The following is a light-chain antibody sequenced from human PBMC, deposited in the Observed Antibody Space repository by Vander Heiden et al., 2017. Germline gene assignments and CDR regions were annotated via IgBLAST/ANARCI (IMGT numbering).Light chain of an antibody. CDR3: SSYAGSNYWV. Sequence: QSALTQPPSASESPGQSVTISCTGTSSDVGGYNYVSWYQHHPGKAPKLMIYEVNKRPSGVPERFSGSKSGNTASLTVSGLQAEDEADYYCSSYAGSNYWVFGGGTKLTVL. CDR2: EVN. V-gene: IGLV2-8*01. CDR1: SSDVGGYNY. J-gene: IGLJ3*02.